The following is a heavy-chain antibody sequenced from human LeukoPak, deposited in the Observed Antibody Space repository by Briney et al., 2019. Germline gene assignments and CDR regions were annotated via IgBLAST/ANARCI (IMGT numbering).Heavy chain of an antibody. CDR3: ARGGYYYDSRGYYVFDY. V-gene: IGHV3-21*01. CDR2: ISSSSSYI. J-gene: IGHJ4*02. Sequence: GGSLRLSCAASGYTFSSYSMNWVRQAPGKGLEWVSSISSSSSYIYYADSVKGRFTISRDNSKNTLYLQMNSLRAEDTALYYCARGGYYYDSRGYYVFDYWGQGTLVTVSS. D-gene: IGHD3-22*01. CDR1: GYTFSSYS.